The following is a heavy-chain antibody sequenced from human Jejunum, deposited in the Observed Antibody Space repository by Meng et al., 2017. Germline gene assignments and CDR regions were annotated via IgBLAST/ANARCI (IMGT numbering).Heavy chain of an antibody. D-gene: IGHD2-15*01. CDR1: GFTFSDHY. J-gene: IGHJ4*02. CDR3: ARGFCSGDTCYSGLH. CDR2: IRKKTNSYTT. V-gene: IGHV3-72*01. Sequence: GESLKISCAASGFTFSDHYMDWIRQAPGKGLEWVGRIRKKTNSYTTEYAASVKARFTISRDDSKNSLYLQMNSLETEDTALYYCARGFCSGDTCYSGLHWGQGTRVTVSS.